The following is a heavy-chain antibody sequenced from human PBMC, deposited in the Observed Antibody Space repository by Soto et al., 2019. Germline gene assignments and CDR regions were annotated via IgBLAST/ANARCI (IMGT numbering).Heavy chain of an antibody. CDR2: IIPIFGTA. CDR1: GGTFSSYA. D-gene: IGHD1-26*01. V-gene: IGHV1-69*13. J-gene: IGHJ3*02. Sequence: ASVKVSCKASGGTFSSYAISWVRQAPGQGLEWMGGIIPIFGTANYAQKFQGRVTITADESTSTAYMELSSLRSEDTAVYYCARVNVVGATVGAFDIWGQGTMVTVSS. CDR3: ARVNVVGATVGAFDI.